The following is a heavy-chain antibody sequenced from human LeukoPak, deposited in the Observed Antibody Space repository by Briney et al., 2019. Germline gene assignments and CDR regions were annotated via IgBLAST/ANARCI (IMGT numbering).Heavy chain of an antibody. CDR3: AMFGDSSGYYWGFDY. CDR2: IIPIFGTA. V-gene: IGHV1-69*13. D-gene: IGHD3-22*01. CDR1: GGTFSSYA. Sequence: GASVKVSCKASGGTFSSYAISWVRQAPGQGLEWMGGIIPIFGTANYAQKFQGRVTITADESTSTAYMELSSLRSEDTAWYYCAMFGDSSGYYWGFDYWGQGTLVTVSS. J-gene: IGHJ4*02.